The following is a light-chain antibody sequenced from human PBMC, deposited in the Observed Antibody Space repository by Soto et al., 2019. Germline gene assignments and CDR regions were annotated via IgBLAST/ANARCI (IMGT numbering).Light chain of an antibody. Sequence: DIQMTQSPSSVSASVGDRVTITCRASQDIGNWLLWYQQKPGKAPKLLFFGASSLQSSVQSRFSANRSETDFTLTVSSLQHDDSKNYYCQQAKYFPQTFDHRTKVDI. CDR1: QDIGNW. CDR3: QQAKYFPQT. V-gene: IGKV1-12*01. J-gene: IGKJ1*01. CDR2: GAS.